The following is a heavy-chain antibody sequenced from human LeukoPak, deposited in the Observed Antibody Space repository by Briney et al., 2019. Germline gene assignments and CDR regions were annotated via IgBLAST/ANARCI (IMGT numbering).Heavy chain of an antibody. D-gene: IGHD3-16*02. Sequence: PGGSLRLSCAASGYTFRHYSVNWVRQAPGKGLEWVSSISSTGDYIYYADSVKGRFTISRDNAKSSLYLQMNSLRAEDTAVYYCVSGNDPDSTWDSYRLDAFDIWGQGTTVIVSS. CDR2: ISSTGDYI. J-gene: IGHJ3*02. V-gene: IGHV3-21*01. CDR3: VSGNDPDSTWDSYRLDAFDI. CDR1: GYTFRHYS.